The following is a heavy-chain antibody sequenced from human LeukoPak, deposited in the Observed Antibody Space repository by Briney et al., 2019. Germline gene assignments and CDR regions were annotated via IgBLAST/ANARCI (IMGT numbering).Heavy chain of an antibody. D-gene: IGHD3-3*01. CDR3: ARVRPHYDFWSGYHYRSWFDP. Sequence: SETLSLTCTVSGASIISANYYWNWIRQPPGKGLEWIGEINHSGSTNYNPSLKSRVTISVDTSKNQFSLKLSSVTAADTAVYYCARVRPHYDFWSGYHYRSWFDPWGQGTLVTVSS. V-gene: IGHV4-39*07. CDR1: GASIISANYY. J-gene: IGHJ5*02. CDR2: INHSGST.